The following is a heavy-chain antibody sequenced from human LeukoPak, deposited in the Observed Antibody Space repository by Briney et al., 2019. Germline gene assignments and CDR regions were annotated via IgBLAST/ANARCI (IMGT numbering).Heavy chain of an antibody. CDR3: AKSLDAQAVADPFDY. V-gene: IGHV3-30*18. D-gene: IGHD6-19*01. CDR2: VSCDGSNI. Sequence: PGGSLRLSCAASGFIFSTYDMHWVRQAPGKGLEWVAVVSCDGSNIYHAASVQGRFTISRDNSKNTLYLQMNSLRAEDTAVYYCAKSLDAQAVADPFDYWGQGTLVTVSS. J-gene: IGHJ4*02. CDR1: GFIFSTYD.